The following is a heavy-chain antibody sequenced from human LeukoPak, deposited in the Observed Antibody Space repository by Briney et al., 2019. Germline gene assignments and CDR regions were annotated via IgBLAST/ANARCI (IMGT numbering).Heavy chain of an antibody. D-gene: IGHD5-12*01. CDR3: ARHIGYSAWNPDY. Sequence: TGESLKISCKASGYSFTSYWIGWVRQMPGKGLEWMGIIYPYDSDTRYSPSFQVQVTISADKSISTAYLQWSNLKASDTAMYYCARHIGYSAWNPDYWGQGTLVTVSS. J-gene: IGHJ4*02. V-gene: IGHV5-51*01. CDR2: IYPYDSDT. CDR1: GYSFTSYW.